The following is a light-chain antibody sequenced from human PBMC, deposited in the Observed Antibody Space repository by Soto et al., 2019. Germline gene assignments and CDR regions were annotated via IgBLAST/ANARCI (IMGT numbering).Light chain of an antibody. CDR2: RNT. Sequence: QSALTQPPSVSGAPGQRVTISRTGSSSNIGAGYDVHWYQQLPGTAPKLLIYRNTNRPSGVPDRFSGSKSGTSASLAITGLQAEDEADYYCQSCDSTLSGSGVFGTGTKVTV. V-gene: IGLV1-40*01. CDR3: QSCDSTLSGSGV. J-gene: IGLJ1*01. CDR1: SSNIGAGYD.